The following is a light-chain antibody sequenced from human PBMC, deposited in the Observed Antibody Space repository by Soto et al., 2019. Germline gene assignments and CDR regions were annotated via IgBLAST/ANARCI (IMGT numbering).Light chain of an antibody. V-gene: IGKV1-39*01. Sequence: DIQMTQSPSSLSASVGDRVTITCRASQTITSFLNWYQQKPGEAPKALIYAASNLQSGVPSRFSGSGSGTDFTLTISSLQPEDSATNYCQQSYSTPLTFGGGTKVEIK. J-gene: IGKJ4*01. CDR1: QTITSF. CDR2: AAS. CDR3: QQSYSTPLT.